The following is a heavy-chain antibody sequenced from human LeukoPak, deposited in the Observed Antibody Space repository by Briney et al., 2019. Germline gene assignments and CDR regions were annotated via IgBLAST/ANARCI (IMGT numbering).Heavy chain of an antibody. J-gene: IGHJ4*02. CDR2: LKQDGSEE. V-gene: IGHV3-7*01. CDR1: GFTFSTYW. Sequence: GGSLRLSCAASGFTFSTYWMSWVRQAPGKGLEWVANLKQDGSEEYYVDSVKGRFTISRDNAENSLYLQMNSLRDDDTALYYCARDKVVGATYFDNWGQGILVTVSS. CDR3: ARDKVVGATYFDN. D-gene: IGHD1-26*01.